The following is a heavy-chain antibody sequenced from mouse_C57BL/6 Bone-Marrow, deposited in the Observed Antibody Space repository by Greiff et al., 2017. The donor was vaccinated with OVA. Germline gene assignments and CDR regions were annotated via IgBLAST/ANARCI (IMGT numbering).Heavy chain of an antibody. CDR3: ARGFTTVVATRGAMDY. J-gene: IGHJ4*01. Sequence: EVKLQESGPGLVKPSQSLSLTCSVTGYSITSGYYWNWIRQFPGNKLEWMGYISYDGSNNYNPSLTNLLSLTRDTSKNQFFLKLNSVTTEDTATYYCARGFTTVVATRGAMDYWGQGTSVTVAS. D-gene: IGHD1-1*01. CDR2: ISYDGSN. CDR1: GYSITSGYY. V-gene: IGHV3-6*01.